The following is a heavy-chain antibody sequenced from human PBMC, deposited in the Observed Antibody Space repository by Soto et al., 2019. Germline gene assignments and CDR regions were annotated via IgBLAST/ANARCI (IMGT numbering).Heavy chain of an antibody. V-gene: IGHV3-66*01. Sequence: EVQLVESGGGLVQPGGSLRLSCAASGFTVSSNYMSWVRQAPGKGLEWVSVVYSGGSTYYADSVKGRFTISRDNSKNTLYRQMNCLRAEDTAVYYCARATGYCGGGSCPYYMDVWGKGTTVTVSS. J-gene: IGHJ6*03. D-gene: IGHD2-15*01. CDR3: ARATGYCGGGSCPYYMDV. CDR1: GFTVSSNY. CDR2: VYSGGST.